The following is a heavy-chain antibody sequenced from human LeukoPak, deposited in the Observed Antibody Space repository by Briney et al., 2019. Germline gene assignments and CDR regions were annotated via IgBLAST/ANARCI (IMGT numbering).Heavy chain of an antibody. D-gene: IGHD1-26*01. CDR3: ARPPWDDAFDI. J-gene: IGHJ3*02. CDR2: IYTSGST. V-gene: IGHV4-61*02. CDR1: GGSISSGSYY. Sequence: SETLSLTCTVSGGSISSGSYYWSWIRQPAGKGLEWIGRIYTSGSTNYNPSLKSRVTISVDTSKNQFSLKLSSVTAADTAVYYCARPPWDDAFDIWGQGTMVTVSS.